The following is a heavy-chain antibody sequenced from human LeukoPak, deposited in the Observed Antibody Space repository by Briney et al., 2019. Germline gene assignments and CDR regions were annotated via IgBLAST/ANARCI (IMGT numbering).Heavy chain of an antibody. J-gene: IGHJ3*02. CDR2: ISSSSSYI. V-gene: IGHV3-21*01. CDR3: ARVKAMVRGIMGALDI. Sequence: KPGGSLRLSCAASGFTFSSYSMNWVRQAPGKGLEWVSSISSSSSYINYADSVKGRFTISRDNAKNSMYLQMNSLRAEDTAVYYCARVKAMVRGIMGALDIWGQGTMVTVSS. CDR1: GFTFSSYS. D-gene: IGHD3-10*01.